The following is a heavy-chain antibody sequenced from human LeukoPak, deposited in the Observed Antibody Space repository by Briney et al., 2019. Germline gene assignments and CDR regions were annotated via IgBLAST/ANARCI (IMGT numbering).Heavy chain of an antibody. V-gene: IGHV3-66*02. CDR2: IYSGGST. D-gene: IGHD3-22*01. CDR1: GFTVSSNY. J-gene: IGHJ4*02. CDR3: ARDSDSSGYFTFDY. Sequence: GGSLRLSCAASGFTVSSNYMSWVRQAPGKGLEWVSVIYSGGSTYYADSVKGRFTISGDNSKNTLYLQMNSLRAEDTAVYYCARDSDSSGYFTFDYWGQGTLVTVSS.